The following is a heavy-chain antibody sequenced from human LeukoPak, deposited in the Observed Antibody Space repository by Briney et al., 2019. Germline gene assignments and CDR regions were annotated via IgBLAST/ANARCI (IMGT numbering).Heavy chain of an antibody. CDR2: IIPIFGTA. D-gene: IGHD3-3*01. CDR3: AGEEWYDAFDI. CDR1: GGTFSSYA. J-gene: IGHJ3*02. V-gene: IGHV1-69*01. Sequence: SVKVSCKASGGTFSSYAISWVRQAPGQGLEWMGGIIPIFGTAIYAQKFQGRVTITADESTSTAYMELSSLRSEDTAVYYCAGEEWYDAFDIWGQGTMVTVSS.